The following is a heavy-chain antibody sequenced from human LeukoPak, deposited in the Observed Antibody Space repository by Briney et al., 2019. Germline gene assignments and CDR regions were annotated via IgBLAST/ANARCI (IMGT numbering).Heavy chain of an antibody. D-gene: IGHD3-10*01. CDR1: GFTFSSYA. CDR2: ISGSGGST. V-gene: IGHV3-23*01. CDR3: AKNPRMVRGVNVDY. J-gene: IGHJ4*02. Sequence: PGGSLRLSCAASGFTFSSYAMSWVRQAPGKGREWVSAISGSGGSTYYADSVKGRFTISRDNSKNTLYLQMNSLRAEDTAVYYCAKNPRMVRGVNVDYWGQGTLVTVSS.